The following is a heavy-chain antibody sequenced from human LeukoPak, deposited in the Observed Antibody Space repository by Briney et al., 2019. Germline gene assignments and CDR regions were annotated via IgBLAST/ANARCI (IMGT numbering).Heavy chain of an antibody. CDR1: GFTFSSSA. J-gene: IGHJ5*02. V-gene: IGHV3-23*01. CDR2: ISASGGST. CDR3: AKCSTSAYTTGWCNWIDP. Sequence: GGSLRLSCAASGFTFSSSAMSWVRQVPGKGLEWVSGISASGGSTSYADSVRGRFTISRDNSKNTLYVQMNSLRDKDTAVYYCAKCSTSAYTTGWCNWIDPWGQGTLVTVSS. D-gene: IGHD6-19*01.